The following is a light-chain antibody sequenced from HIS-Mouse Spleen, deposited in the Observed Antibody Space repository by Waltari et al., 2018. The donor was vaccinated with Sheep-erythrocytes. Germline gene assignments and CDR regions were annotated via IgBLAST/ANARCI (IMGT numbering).Light chain of an antibody. CDR2: DAS. CDR3: QQSYSTPPT. CDR1: QSVSSY. V-gene: IGKV3-11*01. Sequence: EIVLTQSPATLSLSPGERATPSCRASQSVSSYLAWYQQKPGQAPRLLIYDASNRATGIPARFSGSGSGTDFTLTISSLEPEDFAVYYCQQSYSTPPTFGGGTKVEIK. J-gene: IGKJ4*01.